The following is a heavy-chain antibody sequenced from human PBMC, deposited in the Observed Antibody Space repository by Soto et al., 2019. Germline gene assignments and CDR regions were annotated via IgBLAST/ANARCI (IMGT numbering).Heavy chain of an antibody. CDR3: TIGSWQAEPFDI. CDR2: ILPMLDIT. CDR1: GGTFSTYT. V-gene: IGHV1-69*02. J-gene: IGHJ3*02. Sequence: QVQLVQSGAEVKKPGSSVKVSCKASGGTFSTYTIIWERQAPGLGLEWMGRILPMLDITNSAQRFQGRVTITADKSTITAYLGLSSQRSEDTAAYYCTIGSWQAEPFDIWGRGTMVTVSS. D-gene: IGHD6-13*01.